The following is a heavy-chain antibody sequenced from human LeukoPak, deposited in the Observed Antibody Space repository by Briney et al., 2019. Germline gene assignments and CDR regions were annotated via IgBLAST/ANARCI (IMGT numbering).Heavy chain of an antibody. CDR1: GFTFSSYA. V-gene: IGHV3-33*08. Sequence: PGGSLRLSCAASGFTFSSYAMHWVRQAPGKGLEWVAVIWYDGSNKYYADSVKGRFTISRDNSKNTLYLQMNSLRAEDTAVYYCARDLVGSAAGTSYWGQGTLVTVSS. J-gene: IGHJ4*02. CDR3: ARDLVGSAAGTSY. CDR2: IWYDGSNK. D-gene: IGHD6-13*01.